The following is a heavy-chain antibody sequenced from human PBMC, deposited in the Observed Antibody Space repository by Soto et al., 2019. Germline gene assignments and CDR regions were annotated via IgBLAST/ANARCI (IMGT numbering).Heavy chain of an antibody. CDR3: AREIVHEVRGPRHTTRYGYSGMDV. J-gene: IGHJ6*02. CDR1: GFTITSSA. V-gene: IGHV3-23*01. Sequence: GGSLRLSCAASGFTITSSAMSWVRQAPGKGLEWVSTTGISGRTTYYADSVKGRFTVSRDDSKNTLDLQMSSLRAEDTAVYFCAREIVHEVRGPRHTTRYGYSGMDVWGQGTTVTVSS. D-gene: IGHD3-10*01. CDR2: TGISGRTT.